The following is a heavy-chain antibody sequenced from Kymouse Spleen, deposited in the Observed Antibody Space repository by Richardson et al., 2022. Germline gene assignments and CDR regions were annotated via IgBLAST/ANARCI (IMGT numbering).Heavy chain of an antibody. CDR3: ARVYSSFFDY. Sequence: QVQLQESGPGLVKPSETLSLTCTVSGGSVSSGSYYWSWIRQPPGKGLEWIGYIYYSGSTNYNPSLKSRVTISVDTSKNQFSLKLSSVTAADTAVYYCARVYSSFFDYWGQGTLVTVSS. D-gene: IGHD6-6*01. J-gene: IGHJ4*02. CDR1: GGSVSSGSYY. V-gene: IGHV4-61*01. CDR2: IYYSGST.